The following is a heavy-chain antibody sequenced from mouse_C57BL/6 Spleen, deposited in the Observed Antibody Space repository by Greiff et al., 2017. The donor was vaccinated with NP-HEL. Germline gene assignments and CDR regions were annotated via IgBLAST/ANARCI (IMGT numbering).Heavy chain of an antibody. J-gene: IGHJ2*01. CDR3: ARHEDWEYFDY. Sequence: EVQVVESGGDLVKPGGSLKLSCAASGFTFSSYGMSWVRQTPDKRLEWVATISSGGSYTYYPDSVKGRFTISRDNAKNTLYLQMSSLKSEDTAMYYCARHEDWEYFDYWGQGTTLTVSS. CDR2: ISSGGSYT. CDR1: GFTFSSYG. D-gene: IGHD4-1*01. V-gene: IGHV5-6*01.